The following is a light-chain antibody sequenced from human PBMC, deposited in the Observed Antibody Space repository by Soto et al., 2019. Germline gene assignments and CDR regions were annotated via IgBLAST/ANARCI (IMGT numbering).Light chain of an antibody. CDR1: ETFSSNY. Sequence: EIVLTQSPGTLSLSPGERATLSCRASETFSSNYIAWYQQKPGQTPSLLIYDASRRATGTPDRFSGSGSGTHFTLTISRLEPEEFAMYYCQQYVSSPLTFGQGTKVEIK. J-gene: IGKJ1*01. CDR3: QQYVSSPLT. CDR2: DAS. V-gene: IGKV3-20*01.